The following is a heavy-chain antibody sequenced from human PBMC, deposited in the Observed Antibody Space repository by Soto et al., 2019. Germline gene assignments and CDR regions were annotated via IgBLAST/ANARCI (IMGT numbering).Heavy chain of an antibody. CDR2: IDPGRDTT. J-gene: IGHJ4*02. D-gene: IGHD1-26*01. CDR3: ARAGDNSGYFDY. Sequence: QVQLVQSWPEVKKPGASVKVSCEASGYTFSNYYIHWIRQAPGQGLEWMGIIDPGRDTTTYAQKLQGRVTMTRDTSTSTVYMELSSLTSEDTSVYYGARAGDNSGYFDYWGRGTLVTVSS. CDR1: GYTFSNYY. V-gene: IGHV1-46*04.